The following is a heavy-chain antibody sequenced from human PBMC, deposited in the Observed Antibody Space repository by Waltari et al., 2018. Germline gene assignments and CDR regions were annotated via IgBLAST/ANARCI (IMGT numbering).Heavy chain of an antibody. CDR1: GFTFRSYS. V-gene: IGHV3-21*01. CDR2: ISSSSSYI. CDR3: ASLIAAAADTNY. J-gene: IGHJ4*02. D-gene: IGHD6-13*01. Sequence: EVQLVESGGGLVKPGGSLRLSCAASGFTFRSYSMNWVRQAPGKGLEWVSSISSSSSYIYYADSVKGRFTISRDNAKNSLYLQMNSLRAEDTAVYYCASLIAAAADTNYWGQGTLVTVSS.